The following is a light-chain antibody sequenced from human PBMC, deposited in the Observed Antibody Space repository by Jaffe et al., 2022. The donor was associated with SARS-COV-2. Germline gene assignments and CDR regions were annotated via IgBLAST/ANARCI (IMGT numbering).Light chain of an antibody. CDR2: TTS. V-gene: IGKV1-39*01. CDR1: QSIGNY. CDR3: QQSYSVPLT. J-gene: IGKJ4*01. Sequence: DIQMTQSPSSLSASVGDRVTITCRASQSIGNYLNWYQQEPGKAPKLVIYTTSNLQSGVPSRFSGSGSGTDFTLTISTLQPEDFATYFCQQSYSVPLTFGGGTKVEIK.